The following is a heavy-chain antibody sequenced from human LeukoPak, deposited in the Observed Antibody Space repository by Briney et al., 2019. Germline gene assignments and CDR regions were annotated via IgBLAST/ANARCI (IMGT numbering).Heavy chain of an antibody. CDR2: INPNSGGT. CDR1: GYTFTGYY. V-gene: IGHV1-2*06. J-gene: IGHJ4*02. CDR3: AREGSAGHDFWVGY. Sequence: ASVKVSCKASGYTFTGYYMHWVRQAPGQGLEWMGRINPNSGGTNYAQKFQGRVTMTRDTSISTAYMELSRLRSEDTAVYYCAREGSAGHDFWVGYWGQGTLVTVSS. D-gene: IGHD3-3*01.